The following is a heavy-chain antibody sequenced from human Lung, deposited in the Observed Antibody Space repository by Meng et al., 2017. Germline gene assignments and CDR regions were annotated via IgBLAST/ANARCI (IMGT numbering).Heavy chain of an antibody. D-gene: IGHD2-15*01. Sequence: QVQLVQAGGEVKKPGAAGKGSCKASGDIFTSYGITWVRQAPGQGLEWMGWISGYNGNTNYAQKLQGRVTMTTDTSTSTAYMELRSLRSDDTAVYYCARAEEEYCSGGSCPNFDFWGQGTLVTVSS. V-gene: IGHV1-18*01. CDR2: ISGYNGNT. CDR3: ARAEEEYCSGGSCPNFDF. J-gene: IGHJ4*02. CDR1: GDIFTSYG.